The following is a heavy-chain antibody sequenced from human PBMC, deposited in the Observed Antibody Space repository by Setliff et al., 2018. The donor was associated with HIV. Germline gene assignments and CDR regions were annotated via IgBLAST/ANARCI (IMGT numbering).Heavy chain of an antibody. J-gene: IGHJ4*02. CDR3: ARRARESTALHSDWNDVLFFDY. CDR2: ISAYNGNT. D-gene: IGHD1-1*01. CDR1: GYTFTAYY. V-gene: IGHV1-18*04. Sequence: ASVKVSCKASGYTFTAYYIHWVRQAPGQGLEWMGWISAYNGNTNYAQKLQGRVTMTTDTSTSTAYMELRSLRSDDTAVYYCARRARESTALHSDWNDVLFFDYWGQGTLVTVSS.